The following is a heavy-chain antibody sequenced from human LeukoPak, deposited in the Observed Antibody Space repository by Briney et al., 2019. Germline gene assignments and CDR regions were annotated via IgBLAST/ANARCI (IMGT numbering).Heavy chain of an antibody. CDR1: GGSFSGYY. V-gene: IGHV4-34*01. CDR2: INHSGST. D-gene: IGHD1-26*01. J-gene: IGHJ6*02. Sequence: SETLSLTCAVYGGSFSGYYWSWVRQPPGKGLEWIGEINHSGSTNYNPSLKSRVTISVDTSKNQFSLKLSSVTAADTAVYYCARVGGDANYYYYGMDVWGQGTTVTVSS. CDR3: ARVGGDANYYYYGMDV.